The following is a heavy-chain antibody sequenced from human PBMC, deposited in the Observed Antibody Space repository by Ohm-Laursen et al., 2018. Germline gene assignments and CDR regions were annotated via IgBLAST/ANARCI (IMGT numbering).Heavy chain of an antibody. CDR3: ARVQSRVSDV. CDR1: GYTFSSYD. D-gene: IGHD6-6*01. Sequence: SVKVSCKASGYTFSSYDIIWVRQAPGQGLEWMGWISAYNGNTNYAQKLQGRVTMTTDTSTSTAYMELRSLRSDDTAVYYCARVQSRVSDVWGQGTTVTVSS. CDR2: ISAYNGNT. J-gene: IGHJ6*02. V-gene: IGHV1-18*01.